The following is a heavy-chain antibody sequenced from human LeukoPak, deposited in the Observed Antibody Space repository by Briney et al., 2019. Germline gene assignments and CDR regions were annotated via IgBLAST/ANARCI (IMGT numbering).Heavy chain of an antibody. Sequence: PSETLSLTCAVYGGSFSGYYWSWIRQPPGKGLEWIGEINHSGSTNYKPSLKSRVIISVDTSKNQFSLKLSSVTAADTAVYYCARHNSGSEYWGQGTLVTVSS. CDR3: ARHNSGSEY. J-gene: IGHJ4*02. CDR2: INHSGST. CDR1: GGSFSGYY. V-gene: IGHV4-34*01. D-gene: IGHD6-19*01.